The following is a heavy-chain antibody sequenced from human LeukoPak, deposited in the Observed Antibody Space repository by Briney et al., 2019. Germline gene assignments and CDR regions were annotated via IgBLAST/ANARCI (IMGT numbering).Heavy chain of an antibody. D-gene: IGHD3-22*01. V-gene: IGHV4-4*07. CDR1: GGSISSYY. Sequence: PSETLSLTCTVSGGSISSYYWSWIRQPAGRGLEWIGRIYTSGSTNYNPSLKSRVTMSVDTSKNQFSLKLSSVTAADTAVYYCARGIDYDSSGPDDYWGQGTLVTVSS. CDR2: IYTSGST. CDR3: ARGIDYDSSGPDDY. J-gene: IGHJ4*02.